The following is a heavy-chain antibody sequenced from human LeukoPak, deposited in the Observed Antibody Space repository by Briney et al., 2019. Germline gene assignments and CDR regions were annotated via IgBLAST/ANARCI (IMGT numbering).Heavy chain of an antibody. Sequence: SETLSLTCTVSGGSISSYYWSWIRQPPGKGLEWIGYIYYSGSTNYNPSLKSRVTISVDTSKNQFSLKLSSVTAADTAVYYCARGPTVPRLLWFGEFEFDYWGQGTLVTVSS. CDR1: GGSISSYY. V-gene: IGHV4-59*01. CDR3: ARGPTVPRLLWFGEFEFDY. J-gene: IGHJ4*02. CDR2: IYYSGST. D-gene: IGHD3-10*01.